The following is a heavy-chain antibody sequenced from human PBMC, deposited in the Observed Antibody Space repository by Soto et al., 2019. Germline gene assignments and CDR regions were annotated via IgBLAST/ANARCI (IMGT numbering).Heavy chain of an antibody. J-gene: IGHJ5*02. V-gene: IGHV3-23*01. CDR1: GFTFSDYA. D-gene: IGHD2-8*01. CDR3: AKELGSEWFHYNWFDP. Sequence: ELQLLESGGGLVQPGGSLRLSCAASGFTFSDYAMSWVRQAPGKGLEWVSAIGTRDDIFYADSVKSRFTISRDDSKNTLYLQMNSLRDEDTALYYCAKELGSEWFHYNWFDPWGQGTLVTVSS. CDR2: IGTRDDI.